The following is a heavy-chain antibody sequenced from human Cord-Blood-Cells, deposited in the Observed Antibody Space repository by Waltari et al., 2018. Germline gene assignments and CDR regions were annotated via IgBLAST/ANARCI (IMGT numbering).Heavy chain of an antibody. J-gene: IGHJ4*02. V-gene: IGHV2-70*04. CDR2: IDWDDDK. Sequence: QVTLKESGPALVKPTQTLTLTCTFSGFSLSTSGMRVSWIRQPPGKALEWLARIDWDDDKFYSTSLKTRPTISKDTSKNQVVLTMTNMDPVDTATYYCARVPDYWGQGTLVTVSS. CDR1: GFSLSTSGMR. CDR3: ARVPDY.